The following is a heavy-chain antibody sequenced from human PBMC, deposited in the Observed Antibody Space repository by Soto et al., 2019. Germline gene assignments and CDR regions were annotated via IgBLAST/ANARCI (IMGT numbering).Heavy chain of an antibody. J-gene: IGHJ4*02. CDR2: FIPVYRTL. D-gene: IGHD3-3*01. CDR3: ATGVIWIGYFTVDS. Sequence: SVKVSCKASGGSFGKSAINWVRQTPGQGLEWLGGFIPVYRTLNYAQKFQGRVTITADESTGTAYMTLSSLASDDTAVYYCATGVIWIGYFTVDSWGQGTRVTVS. V-gene: IGHV1-69*13. CDR1: GGSFGKSA.